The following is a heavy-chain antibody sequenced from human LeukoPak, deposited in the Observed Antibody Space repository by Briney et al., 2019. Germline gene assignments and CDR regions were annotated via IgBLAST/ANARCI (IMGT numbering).Heavy chain of an antibody. J-gene: IGHJ6*02. CDR2: ISYDGSNK. Sequence: GESLRLSCAASGFTFSSYAMHWVRQAPGKGLEWVAVISYDGSNKYYADSVKGRFTISRDNSKNTLYLQMNSLRAEDTAVYYCAKDLNNRYCSSTSCYTYYYYYGMDVWGQGTTVTVSS. CDR3: AKDLNNRYCSSTSCYTYYYYYGMDV. V-gene: IGHV3-30-3*01. D-gene: IGHD2-2*02. CDR1: GFTFSSYA.